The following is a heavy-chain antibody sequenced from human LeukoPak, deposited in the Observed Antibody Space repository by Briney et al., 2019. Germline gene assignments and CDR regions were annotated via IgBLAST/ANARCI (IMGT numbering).Heavy chain of an antibody. J-gene: IGHJ6*02. D-gene: IGHD1-26*01. CDR2: INTDESST. V-gene: IGHV3-74*01. CDR1: GFTFSTYA. Sequence: GGSLRLSCVDSGFTFSTYAMHWVRQAPGKGLVWVSRINTDESSTIYADSVKGRFTISRDNAKNTLYLQMNSLRGEDTAVYYCARGRSYTMDVWGQGTTVTVSS. CDR3: ARGRSYTMDV.